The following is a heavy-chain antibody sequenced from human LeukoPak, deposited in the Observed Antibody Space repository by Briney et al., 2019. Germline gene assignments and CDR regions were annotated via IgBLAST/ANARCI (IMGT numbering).Heavy chain of an antibody. CDR1: GFTFSTNA. Sequence: GTLRLSCAASGFTFSTNAMSWVRRAPGKGLEWVSAVSGSGDSTYYADSVKGRFTISRANSKNTLYLQMNSLRAEDTAVYYCAELGITMIGGVWGKGTTVTISS. CDR3: AELGITMIGGV. D-gene: IGHD3-10*02. J-gene: IGHJ6*04. V-gene: IGHV3-23*01. CDR2: VSGSGDST.